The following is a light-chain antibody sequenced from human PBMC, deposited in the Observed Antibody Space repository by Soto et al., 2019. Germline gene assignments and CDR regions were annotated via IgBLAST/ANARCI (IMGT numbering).Light chain of an antibody. CDR2: GAS. J-gene: IGKJ1*01. Sequence: EIVLTQSPGTLSLSPGERATLSCRASQSVSSSYLAWYQQKPGQAPRLLISGASGRATGIADRFSGSGSGTDFILTISRLEPEDFAVYYCQQYGSSLTWTFGQGTKVDIK. V-gene: IGKV3-20*01. CDR1: QSVSSSY. CDR3: QQYGSSLTWT.